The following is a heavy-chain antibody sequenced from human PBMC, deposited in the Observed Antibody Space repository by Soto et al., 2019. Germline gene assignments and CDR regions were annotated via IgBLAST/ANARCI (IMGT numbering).Heavy chain of an antibody. D-gene: IGHD3-3*01. CDR1: GVSISSGDYY. Sequence: TVSGVSISSGDYYWSWIRQPPGKGLEWIGYIYYSGSTYYNPSLKSRVTISVDTSKNQFSLKLSSVTAADTAVYYCARAGDFWSGYRNWFDPWGQGTLVTVSS. V-gene: IGHV4-30-4*01. CDR3: ARAGDFWSGYRNWFDP. J-gene: IGHJ5*02. CDR2: IYYSGST.